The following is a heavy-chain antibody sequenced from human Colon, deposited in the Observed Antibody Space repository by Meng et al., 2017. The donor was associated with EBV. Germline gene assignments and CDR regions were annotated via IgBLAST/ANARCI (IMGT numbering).Heavy chain of an antibody. CDR1: GASFSGYY. V-gene: IGHV4-34*01. D-gene: IGHD3-22*01. CDR2: VNPSGST. J-gene: IGHJ4*02. Sequence: QVQVQQWGAXLLKPXXXLPLTCGXYGASFSGYYWSWIRQPPGKGLEWIGEVNPSGSTNYSPSLKSRVTISVDTSKNQFSLRLNSVTAADTAVYYCARVTGKIYYDGSGYPEAFDYWGQGTLVTVSS. CDR3: ARVTGKIYYDGSGYPEAFDY.